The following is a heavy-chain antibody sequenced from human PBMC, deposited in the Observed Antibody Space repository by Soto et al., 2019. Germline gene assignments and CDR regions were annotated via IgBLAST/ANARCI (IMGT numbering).Heavy chain of an antibody. CDR3: VAYCSSTSCYENWFDP. Sequence: PGGSLRLSCSASGFTFSSYAMHWVRQAPGKGLEYVSAISSNGGSTYYADSVKGRFTISRDNSKNTLYLQMSSLRAEDTAVYYCVAYCSSTSCYENWFDPWGQGTLVTVS. CDR1: GFTFSSYA. J-gene: IGHJ5*02. V-gene: IGHV3-64D*06. CDR2: ISSNGGST. D-gene: IGHD2-2*01.